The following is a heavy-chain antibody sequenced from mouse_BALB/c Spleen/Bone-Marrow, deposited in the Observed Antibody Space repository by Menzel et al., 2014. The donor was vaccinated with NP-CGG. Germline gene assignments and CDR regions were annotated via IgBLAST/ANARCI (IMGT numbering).Heavy chain of an antibody. Sequence: EVKLQESGPDLVKPSQSLSLTCTVTGYSITSGYSWHWIRQFPGNKLEWMGYIHYSGSTNYNPSLKSRISITRDTPKNQFFLQLNSVTTEDTATYYCAKDDGYYALFDYWGQGTTLTVSS. J-gene: IGHJ2*01. CDR2: IHYSGST. V-gene: IGHV3-1*02. D-gene: IGHD2-3*01. CDR1: GYSITSGYS. CDR3: AKDDGYYALFDY.